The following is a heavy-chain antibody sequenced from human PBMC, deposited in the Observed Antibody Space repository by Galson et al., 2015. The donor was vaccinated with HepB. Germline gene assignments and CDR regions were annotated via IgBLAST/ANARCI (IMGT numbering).Heavy chain of an antibody. V-gene: IGHV4-39*01. CDR2: IHYGGST. CDR1: GGSISSSNYY. J-gene: IGHJ4*02. CDR3: ARLLPSYDFWSGYHYYFDY. Sequence: ETLSLTCIVSGGSISSSNYYWGWIRQSPGKGLEWVGSIHYGGSTSYNPSLTSRVTISVGTSENQFSLKLSSVTAADTAVYYCARLLPSYDFWSGYHYYFDYWGQGILVTVSS. D-gene: IGHD3-3*01.